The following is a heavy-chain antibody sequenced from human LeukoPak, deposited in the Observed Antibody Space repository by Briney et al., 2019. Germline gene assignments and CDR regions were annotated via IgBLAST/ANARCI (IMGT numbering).Heavy chain of an antibody. CDR2: ISSSSSYI. Sequence: GGSLRLSCAASGFTLSSYSMNWVRQAPGKGLEWVSSISSSSSYIYYADSVKGRFTISRDNAKNSLYLQMNSLRAEDTAVYYCARVDYYGSGSYLDWGQGTLVTVSS. CDR1: GFTLSSYS. V-gene: IGHV3-21*01. D-gene: IGHD3-10*01. CDR3: ARVDYYGSGSYLD. J-gene: IGHJ4*02.